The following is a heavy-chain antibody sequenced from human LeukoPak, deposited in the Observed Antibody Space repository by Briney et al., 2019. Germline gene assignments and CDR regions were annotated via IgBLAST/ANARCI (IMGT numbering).Heavy chain of an antibody. D-gene: IGHD6-19*01. Sequence: NPSETLSLTCTVSGGSISSSSYYWGWIRQPPGKGLEWIGSIYYSGSTYYNPSLKSRVTISVDTSKNQFSLKLSSVTAADTAVYYCARGVSPLYSSGWYRGNYYYYYMDVWGKGTTVTVSS. V-gene: IGHV4-39*01. CDR2: IYYSGST. J-gene: IGHJ6*03. CDR3: ARGVSPLYSSGWYRGNYYYYYMDV. CDR1: GGSISSSSYY.